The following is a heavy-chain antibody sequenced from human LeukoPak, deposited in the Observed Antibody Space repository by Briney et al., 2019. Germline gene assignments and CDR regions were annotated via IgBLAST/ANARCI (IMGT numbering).Heavy chain of an antibody. CDR1: GYSFTTYW. D-gene: IGHD5-12*01. CDR3: ARVGSGYDYCYYYYMDV. CDR2: IYPGESET. J-gene: IGHJ6*03. Sequence: GESLKISCKGSGYSFTTYWIGWVRQMPGKGLEWMGIIYPGESETRYSPFFQGQVTISADKSSSTAYLQWSSLKASDTAMYYCARVGSGYDYCYYYYMDVWGKGTTVTVSS. V-gene: IGHV5-51*01.